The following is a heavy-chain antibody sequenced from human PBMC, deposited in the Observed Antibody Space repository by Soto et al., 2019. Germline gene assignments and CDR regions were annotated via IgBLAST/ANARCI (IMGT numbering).Heavy chain of an antibody. CDR3: ARTYYYDSSGYYYFDY. Sequence: DSVKVSCKASGYTFTSYGISWVRQAPGQGLEWMGWISAYNGNTNYAQKLQGRVTMTTDTSTSTAYMELRSLRSDDTAVYYCARTYYYDSSGYYYFDYWGQGTLVTVSS. CDR2: ISAYNGNT. D-gene: IGHD3-22*01. CDR1: GYTFTSYG. J-gene: IGHJ4*02. V-gene: IGHV1-18*04.